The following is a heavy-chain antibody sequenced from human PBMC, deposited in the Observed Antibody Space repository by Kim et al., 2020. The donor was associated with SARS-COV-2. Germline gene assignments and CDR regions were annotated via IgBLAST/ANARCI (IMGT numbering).Heavy chain of an antibody. CDR1: GFTFSSYS. CDR3: ASPIAVAGTPYYYYGMDV. J-gene: IGHJ6*02. Sequence: GGSLRLSCAASGFTFSSYSMNWVRQAPGKGLEWVSSISSSSSYIYYADSVKGRFTISRDNAKNSLYLQMNSLRAEDTAVYYCASPIAVAGTPYYYYGMDVWGQGTTVTVSS. D-gene: IGHD6-19*01. CDR2: ISSSSSYI. V-gene: IGHV3-21*04.